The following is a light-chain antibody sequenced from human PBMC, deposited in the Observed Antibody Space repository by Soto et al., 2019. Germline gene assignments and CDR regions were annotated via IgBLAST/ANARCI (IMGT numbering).Light chain of an antibody. V-gene: IGLV3-21*04. Sequence: SYELTQPPSVSVAPGKTARITFGGNNIGSKSVHGYQQKPGQAPVLVIYYDNDRPSGIPVRFSGSNSGNTATLTISRVEAGDETDYYCQVWDSSSDHVVFGGGTKLTVL. CDR3: QVWDSSSDHVV. CDR1: NIGSKS. CDR2: YDN. J-gene: IGLJ2*01.